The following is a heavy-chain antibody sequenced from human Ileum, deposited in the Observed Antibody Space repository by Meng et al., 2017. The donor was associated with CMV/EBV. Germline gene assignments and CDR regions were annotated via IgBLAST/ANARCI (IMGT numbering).Heavy chain of an antibody. Sequence: GESLKISCAASGFTFSSYSMNWVRQAPGKGLEWVSSISSSSSYIYYADSVKGRFTISRDNAKNSLYLQMNSLRAEDTAVYYCAREGGSFTSPYYYYGMDVWGLGTTVTVSS. CDR2: ISSSSSYI. CDR1: GFTFSSYS. D-gene: IGHD6-13*01. V-gene: IGHV3-21*01. CDR3: AREGGSFTSPYYYYGMDV. J-gene: IGHJ6*02.